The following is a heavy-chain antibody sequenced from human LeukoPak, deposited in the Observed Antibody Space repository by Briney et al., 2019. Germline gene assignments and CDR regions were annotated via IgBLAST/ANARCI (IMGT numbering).Heavy chain of an antibody. CDR2: IYYSGST. Sequence: SETLSLTCTVSGGSISSSSYYWGWIRQPPGTGLEWIGSIYYSGSTYYNPSLKSRVTMSVDTSKNQFSLKLSSVTAADTAVYYCAREYFDAVPAAIWGYYYYMDVWGKGTTVTISS. J-gene: IGHJ6*03. D-gene: IGHD2-2*01. CDR3: AREYFDAVPAAIWGYYYYMDV. V-gene: IGHV4-39*07. CDR1: GGSISSSSYY.